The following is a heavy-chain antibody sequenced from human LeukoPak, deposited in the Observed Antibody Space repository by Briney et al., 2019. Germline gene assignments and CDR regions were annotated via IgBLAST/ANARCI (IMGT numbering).Heavy chain of an antibody. J-gene: IGHJ4*02. Sequence: GGSLRLSCAASGFTFSSYAMSWVRQAPGKGLEWVSAISGGGGSTYYADSVKGRFTISRDNSKNTLYLQMNSLRAEDTAVYYCAKDRKITIFGVVRNDYYFDYWGQGTLVTVSS. CDR2: ISGGGGST. D-gene: IGHD3-3*01. CDR1: GFTFSSYA. V-gene: IGHV3-23*01. CDR3: AKDRKITIFGVVRNDYYFDY.